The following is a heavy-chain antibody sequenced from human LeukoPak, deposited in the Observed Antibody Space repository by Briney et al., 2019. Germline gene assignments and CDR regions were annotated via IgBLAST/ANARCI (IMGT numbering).Heavy chain of an antibody. CDR3: ARDPSYYDILTGYYNYFDY. D-gene: IGHD3-9*01. CDR1: GGSISTHY. CDR2: IYYSGNT. Sequence: SETLSLTCTVSGGSISTHYRSWIRQPPGKGLDWIGYIYYSGNTDYNPSLKSRVTISVDTSKNQFSLKLCSVTAADTAVYYCARDPSYYDILTGYYNYFDYWGQGTLVTVSS. V-gene: IGHV4-59*11. J-gene: IGHJ4*02.